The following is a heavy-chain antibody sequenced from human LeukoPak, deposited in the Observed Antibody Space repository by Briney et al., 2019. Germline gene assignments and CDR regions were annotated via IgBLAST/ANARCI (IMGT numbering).Heavy chain of an antibody. D-gene: IGHD2-21*02. Sequence: GGSRRLSCAASGFTFRTYAMGWVRQAPGKGLEWVSHLGVIGGTIYYADSVKGRFTISRDNSKNTLYLQMNSLRAEDTAVYYCAKSDCGGDCHLLDYWGQGTLVTVSS. CDR2: LGVIGGTI. J-gene: IGHJ4*02. CDR3: AKSDCGGDCHLLDY. V-gene: IGHV3-23*01. CDR1: GFTFRTYA.